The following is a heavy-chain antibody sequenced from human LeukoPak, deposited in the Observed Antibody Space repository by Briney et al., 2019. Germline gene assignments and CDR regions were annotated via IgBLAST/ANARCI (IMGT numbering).Heavy chain of an antibody. V-gene: IGHV4-39*07. CDR3: ARGTIRITIFGVVPATSYYFDY. Sequence: SETLSLTCTVSGGSISSSSYYWGWIRQPPGKGLEWIGSIYYSGSTYYNPSLKSRVTISVDTSKNQFSLKLSSVTAADTAVYYCARGTIRITIFGVVPATSYYFDYWGQGTLVTVSS. D-gene: IGHD3-3*01. CDR2: IYYSGST. CDR1: GGSISSSSYY. J-gene: IGHJ4*02.